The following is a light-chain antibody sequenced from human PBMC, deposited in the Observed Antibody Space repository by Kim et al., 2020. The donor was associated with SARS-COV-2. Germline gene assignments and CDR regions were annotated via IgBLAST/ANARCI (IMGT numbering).Light chain of an antibody. J-gene: IGKJ1*01. CDR3: QQYGSGRGT. CDR2: GAS. CDR1: QSVSSSY. Sequence: SPGERATLSCRASQSVSSSYLAWYQPKPGQAPRLLIYGASSRATGIPDRFSGSGSGTDFTLTISRLEPEDFAVYYCQQYGSGRGTFGQGTKVDIK. V-gene: IGKV3-20*01.